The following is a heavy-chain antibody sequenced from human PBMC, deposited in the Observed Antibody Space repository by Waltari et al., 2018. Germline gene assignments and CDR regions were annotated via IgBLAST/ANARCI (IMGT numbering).Heavy chain of an antibody. CDR3: ARENWGSPYFDY. Sequence: QVQLQQWGAGLLKPSETLSLTCAVYGGSFSGYYWSWIRQPPGKGLEWIGEINHSGSTNYTPSLKSRVTISVDTSKNQFSLKLSSVTAADTAVYYCARENWGSPYFDYWGQGTLVTVSS. D-gene: IGHD7-27*01. CDR1: GGSFSGYY. V-gene: IGHV4-34*01. J-gene: IGHJ4*02. CDR2: INHSGST.